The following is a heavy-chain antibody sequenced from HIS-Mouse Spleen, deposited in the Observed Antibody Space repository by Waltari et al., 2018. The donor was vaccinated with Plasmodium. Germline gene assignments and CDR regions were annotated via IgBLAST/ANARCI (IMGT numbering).Heavy chain of an antibody. CDR1: GFTFGDYA. J-gene: IGHJ4*02. Sequence: EVQLVESGGGLVQPGRSLRLSCPASGFTFGDYAMSWFRQAPGKGLEWVGFIRSKAYGGTTEYAASVKGRFTISRDDSKSIAYLQMNSLKTEDTAVYYCTRARFGDGYNFYYFDYWGQGTLVTVSS. D-gene: IGHD5-12*01. CDR2: IRSKAYGGTT. CDR3: TRARFGDGYNFYYFDY. V-gene: IGHV3-49*03.